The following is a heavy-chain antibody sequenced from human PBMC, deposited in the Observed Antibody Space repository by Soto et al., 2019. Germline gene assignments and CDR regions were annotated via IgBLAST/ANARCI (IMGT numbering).Heavy chain of an antibody. J-gene: IGHJ6*02. CDR2: IYYRGNT. CDR1: GGSIGTYY. CDR3: ARDYAPVAGTHYYGMDV. V-gene: IGHV4-59*12. Sequence: PSETLSLTCTVSGGSIGTYYWSWIRQPPGKGLEWIGYIYYRGNTYYNPSLKSRVTISVDTPKNQFSLKLSSVTAADTAVYYCARDYAPVAGTHYYGMDVWGQGTTVTV. D-gene: IGHD6-19*01.